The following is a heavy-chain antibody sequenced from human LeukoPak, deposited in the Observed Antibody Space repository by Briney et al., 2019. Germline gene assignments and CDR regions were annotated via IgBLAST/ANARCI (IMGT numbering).Heavy chain of an antibody. D-gene: IGHD3-22*01. CDR3: ARDHGDYYDSSGYSAIDY. Sequence: GGSLRLSCAASGNYWMHWVRQVPGKGLVWVSHINSDGSWTSYADSVKGRFTISKDNAKNTVYLQMNSLRAEDTAVYYCARDHGDYYDSSGYSAIDYWGQGTLVTVSS. CDR1: GNYW. CDR2: INSDGSWT. J-gene: IGHJ4*02. V-gene: IGHV3-74*01.